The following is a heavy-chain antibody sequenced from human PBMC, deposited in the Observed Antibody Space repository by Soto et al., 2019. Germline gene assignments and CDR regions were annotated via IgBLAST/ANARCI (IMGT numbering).Heavy chain of an antibody. CDR3: AADTSRVSARVRLVNGLVDL. CDR1: GFTFTSSA. CDR2: IVVGSGNT. D-gene: IGHD2-21*02. Sequence: QMQLVQSGPEVKKPGTSVKVSCKASGFTFTSSAVQWGRQAREQRLEWIGWIVVGSGNTNYAQKFQERVTITMDMFTSTAYLELSSLRSEGTAVYYCAADTSRVSARVRLVNGLVDLWGRGTMVTVSS. V-gene: IGHV1-58*01. J-gene: IGHJ2*01.